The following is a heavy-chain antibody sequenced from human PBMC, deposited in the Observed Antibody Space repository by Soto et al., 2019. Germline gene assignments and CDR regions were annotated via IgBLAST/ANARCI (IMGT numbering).Heavy chain of an antibody. D-gene: IGHD3-10*01. CDR3: ARGRALAVRGVIIRGWFDP. CDR2: INHSGST. CDR1: GGSFSGYY. V-gene: IGHV4-34*01. Sequence: SETLSLTCAVYGGSFSGYYWSWIRQPPGKGLEWIGEINHSGSTNYNPSLKSRVAISVDTSKNQFSLKLSSVTAADTAVYYCARGRALAVRGVIIRGWFDPWGQGTLVTVSS. J-gene: IGHJ5*02.